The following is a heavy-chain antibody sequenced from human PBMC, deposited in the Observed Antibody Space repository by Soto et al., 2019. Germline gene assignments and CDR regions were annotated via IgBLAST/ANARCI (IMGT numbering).Heavy chain of an antibody. CDR2: INAGNGNT. D-gene: IGHD4-4*01. J-gene: IGHJ4*02. Sequence: QVQLVQSGAEVKKPGASVKVSCKASGYTFTSYAMHWVRQAPGQRLEWMGWINAGNGNTKYSQKFQGRVTITRDTSASTAYMELSSLRSEDTAVYYCARGQAVDYSYDYWGQGTLVTVSS. CDR3: ARGQAVDYSYDY. V-gene: IGHV1-3*01. CDR1: GYTFTSYA.